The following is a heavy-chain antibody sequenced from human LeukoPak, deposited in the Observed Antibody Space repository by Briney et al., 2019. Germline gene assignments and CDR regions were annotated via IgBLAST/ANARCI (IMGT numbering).Heavy chain of an antibody. D-gene: IGHD5-18*01. J-gene: IGHJ6*02. Sequence: PGGSLRLSCAASGFTFSSYGMHWVRQAPGKGLEWVAVIWYDGSNKYYADSVKGRFTISRDNSKNTLYLQMNSLRAEDTAAYYCARDQGIQLWLRYYYGMDVWGQGTTVTVSS. CDR3: ARDQGIQLWLRYYYGMDV. CDR1: GFTFSSYG. V-gene: IGHV3-33*01. CDR2: IWYDGSNK.